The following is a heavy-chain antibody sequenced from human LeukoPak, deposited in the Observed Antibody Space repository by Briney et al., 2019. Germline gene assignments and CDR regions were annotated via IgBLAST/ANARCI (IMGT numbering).Heavy chain of an antibody. CDR2: MNPNSGYT. CDR3: ARVAGSIDY. D-gene: IGHD6-19*01. J-gene: IGHJ4*02. Sequence: GASVKVSCKASGYTFTTYDINWVRQATGQGLEWMGWMNPNSGYTGYAQKFQGRVTITRDTSISTAYMELSSLRSEDTAVYYCARVAGSIDYWGQGTLVTVSS. CDR1: GYTFTTYD. V-gene: IGHV1-8*03.